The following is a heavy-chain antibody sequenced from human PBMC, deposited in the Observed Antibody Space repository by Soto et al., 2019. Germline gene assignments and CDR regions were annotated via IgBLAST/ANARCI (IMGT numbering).Heavy chain of an antibody. CDR1: GGSISSSSYY. J-gene: IGHJ6*02. CDR3: ARVGVHYDFWSGYYTDYYYGMDV. Sequence: SETLSLTCTVSGGSISSSSYYWGWIRQPPGKGLEWIVSIYYSGSTYYNPSLMSRVTISVDTSKNQFSLKLSSVTAADTAVYYCARVGVHYDFWSGYYTDYYYGMDVWGQGTTVTVSS. CDR2: IYYSGST. V-gene: IGHV4-39*01. D-gene: IGHD3-3*01.